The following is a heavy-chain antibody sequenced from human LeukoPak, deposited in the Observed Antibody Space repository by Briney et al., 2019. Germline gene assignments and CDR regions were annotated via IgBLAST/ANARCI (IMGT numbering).Heavy chain of an antibody. CDR1: GGSISSGNW. D-gene: IGHD3-22*01. J-gene: IGHJ3*02. V-gene: IGHV4-4*02. Sequence: PSETLSLTCAVSGGSISSGNWWSWVRQPPGKGLEWIGEIYHSGSTNYNPSLKSRVTISVDKSKNQFSLKLSSVTAADTAVYYCASSGSPYDAFDIWGQGTMVTVSS. CDR3: ASSGSPYDAFDI. CDR2: IYHSGST.